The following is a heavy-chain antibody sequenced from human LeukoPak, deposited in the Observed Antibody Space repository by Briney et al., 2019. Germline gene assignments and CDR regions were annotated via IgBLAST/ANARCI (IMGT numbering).Heavy chain of an antibody. J-gene: IGHJ4*02. CDR1: GFTFDDYG. CDR2: VYSGGTT. Sequence: PGGSLRLSCAASGFTFDDYGMSWVRQAPGKGLEWVSVVYSGGTTYYADSVKGRFTISRDNSKNTLYLQMNSLRAEDTAVYYCARVVRVPVACFDYWGQGTLVTVSS. D-gene: IGHD2-2*01. V-gene: IGHV3-66*01. CDR3: ARVVRVPVACFDY.